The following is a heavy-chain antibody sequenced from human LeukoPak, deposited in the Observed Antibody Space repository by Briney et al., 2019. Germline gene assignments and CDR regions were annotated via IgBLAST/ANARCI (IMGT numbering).Heavy chain of an antibody. V-gene: IGHV4-4*02. J-gene: IGHJ3*02. CDR2: IYHSGST. CDR1: GNSISSGDNY. CDR3: ASCGWADAFDI. Sequence: SETLSLTCTVSGNSISSGDNYWSWVRQPPGKGLEWIGEIYHSGSTNYNPSLKSRVTISVDKSKNQFSLKLSSVTAADTAVYYCASCGWADAFDIWGQGTMVTVSS. D-gene: IGHD6-19*01.